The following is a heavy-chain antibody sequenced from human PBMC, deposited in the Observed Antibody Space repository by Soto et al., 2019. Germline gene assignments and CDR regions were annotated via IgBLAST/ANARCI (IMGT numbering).Heavy chain of an antibody. V-gene: IGHV4-59*11. CDR3: ARANWFFDY. CDR2: IYYSGGT. Sequence: QVQLQESGPGLVKPSETLSLTCTVSGGSINNHYWSWIRQPPGQGLEWIGYIYYSGGTNYNPSLTSRVTMSVDTSTPQSSLKLSSLHAADTAIYYCARANWFFDYWGQGTLVTVSS. J-gene: IGHJ4*02. CDR1: GGSINNHY. D-gene: IGHD7-27*01.